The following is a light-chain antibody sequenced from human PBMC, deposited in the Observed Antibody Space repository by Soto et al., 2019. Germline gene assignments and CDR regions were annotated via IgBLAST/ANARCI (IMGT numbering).Light chain of an antibody. CDR1: QSISSW. CDR3: QQYNNWLPIT. J-gene: IGKJ5*01. CDR2: DAS. Sequence: DIQMTQSPSTLSASVGDRVTITCRASQSISSWLAWYQQKPGKAPKLLIYDASSLESGVPSRFSGSGSGTEFTLTISSLQPDDFATYYCQQYNNWLPITFGQGTRLEIK. V-gene: IGKV1-5*01.